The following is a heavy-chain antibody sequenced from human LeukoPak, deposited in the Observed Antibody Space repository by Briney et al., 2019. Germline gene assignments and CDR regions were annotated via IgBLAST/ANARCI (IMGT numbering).Heavy chain of an antibody. D-gene: IGHD6-13*01. J-gene: IGHJ4*02. V-gene: IGHV1-18*04. CDR2: NSCYNGNT. Sequence: ASVKVSCKGSGYTFTTYGISWVRQAPGHGLEGREWNSCYNGNTNYAQKFQGRVTVTTDTSTSTAYMKLRNLRSDDTAVYYCVREEGQQLVLLDHWGQGTLVTVSS. CDR3: VREEGQQLVLLDH. CDR1: GYTFTTYG.